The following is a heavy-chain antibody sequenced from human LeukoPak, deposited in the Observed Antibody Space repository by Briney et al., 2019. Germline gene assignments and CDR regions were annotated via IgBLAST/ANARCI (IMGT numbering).Heavy chain of an antibody. J-gene: IGHJ4*02. CDR3: ARDKYCSGGKCYGLGLGFDY. Sequence: PGGSLRLSCAASGFTFSSYEWNWVRQAPGKGLEWVSYISGSSGTMYYADSVKGRFTISRDDAKNSLYLKMNSLRAEDTAVYYCARDKYCSGGKCYGLGLGFDYWGQGSLVIVSS. V-gene: IGHV3-48*03. D-gene: IGHD2-15*01. CDR2: ISGSSGTM. CDR1: GFTFSSYE.